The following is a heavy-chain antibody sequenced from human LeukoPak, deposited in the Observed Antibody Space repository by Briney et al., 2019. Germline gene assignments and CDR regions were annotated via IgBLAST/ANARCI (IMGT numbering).Heavy chain of an antibody. CDR2: ISSSGSGK. J-gene: IGHJ4*02. V-gene: IGHV3-48*03. D-gene: IGHD3-22*01. Sequence: PGGSLRLSCAASGFTFSSHEMNWVRQAPGKGLEWVSYISSSGSGKYYADSVEGRFTISRDNAKNSLDLQMNSLRAEDTAVYYCARAAHYDSSGYYRPDYWGQGTLVTVSS. CDR1: GFTFSSHE. CDR3: ARAAHYDSSGYYRPDY.